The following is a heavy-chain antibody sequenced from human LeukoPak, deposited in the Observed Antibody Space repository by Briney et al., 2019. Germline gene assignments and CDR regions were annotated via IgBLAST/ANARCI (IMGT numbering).Heavy chain of an antibody. V-gene: IGHV1-8*01. CDR1: GYTFTSYD. CDR3: ARGDLDGYPQGEIDY. J-gene: IGHJ4*02. D-gene: IGHD5-24*01. CDR2: MNPNSGNT. Sequence: ASVKVSCKASGYTFTSYDINWVRQGTGQGLEWMGWMNPNSGNTGYAQKFQGRVTMTRNTSISTAYMELSSLRSEDTAVYYCARGDLDGYPQGEIDYWGQGTLVTVSS.